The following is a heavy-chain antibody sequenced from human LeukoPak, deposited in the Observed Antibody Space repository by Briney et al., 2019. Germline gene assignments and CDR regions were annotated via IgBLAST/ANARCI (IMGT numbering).Heavy chain of an antibody. Sequence: ASVKVSCKTSGYTFTSYDLNWVRQATGQGLEWMGWVNPNSGNTGYAQKFQGRVTMTMDPSISTAYMELSSLRSEDTAVYYCARDRDPAAAGTVSDYWGQGTLVTVSS. D-gene: IGHD6-13*01. CDR1: GYTFTSYD. V-gene: IGHV1-8*01. J-gene: IGHJ4*02. CDR2: VNPNSGNT. CDR3: ARDRDPAAAGTVSDY.